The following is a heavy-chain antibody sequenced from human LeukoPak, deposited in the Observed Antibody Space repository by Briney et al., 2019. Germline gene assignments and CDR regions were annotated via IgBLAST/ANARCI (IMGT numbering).Heavy chain of an antibody. CDR1: GGSISNGSYY. Sequence: SQTLSLTCTVSGGSISNGSYYWSWIRQPAGKGLEWIGRIYTSGSTNYNPSLKSRVTISVDTSKNQFSLKLSSVTAADTAVYYCARNYYDSSGSPFDYWGQGTLVTVSS. D-gene: IGHD3-22*01. J-gene: IGHJ4*02. CDR2: IYTSGST. CDR3: ARNYYDSSGSPFDY. V-gene: IGHV4-61*02.